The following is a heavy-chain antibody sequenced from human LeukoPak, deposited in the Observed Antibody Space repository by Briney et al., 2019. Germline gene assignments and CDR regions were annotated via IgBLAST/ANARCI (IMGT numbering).Heavy chain of an antibody. D-gene: IGHD3-3*01. CDR2: ISYDGSNK. CDR1: GFTFSSYA. CDR3: ARSPFDFWSGYSYYYYGMDV. V-gene: IGHV3-30*04. Sequence: GGSLRLSCAASGFTFSSYAMHWVRQAPGKGLEWVAVISYDGSNKCYADSVKGRFTISRDNSKNTLYLQMNSLRAEDTAVYYCARSPFDFWSGYSYYYYGMDVWGQGTTVTVSS. J-gene: IGHJ6*02.